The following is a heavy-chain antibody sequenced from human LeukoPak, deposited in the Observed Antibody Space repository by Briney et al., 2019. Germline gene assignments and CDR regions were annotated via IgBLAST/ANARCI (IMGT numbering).Heavy chain of an antibody. J-gene: IGHJ6*03. D-gene: IGHD1-1*01. CDR3: ARLGYNKYEYYYYRDV. V-gene: IGHV1-2*02. CDR2: MNPNSGGT. Sequence: ASVKVSCKASGYTFTAYYMHWVGQAPGQGLEWMGWMNPNSGGTKNAQKFQGRVTMTRDTSISTAYMELSSLRSDDTAVYYCARLGYNKYEYYYYRDVWGKGTTVTVSS. CDR1: GYTFTAYY.